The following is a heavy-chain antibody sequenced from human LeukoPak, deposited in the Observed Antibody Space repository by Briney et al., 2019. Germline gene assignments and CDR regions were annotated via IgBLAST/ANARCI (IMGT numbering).Heavy chain of an antibody. Sequence: SVKVSCKASGGTFSSYAISWVRQAPGQGLEWMGGIIPIFGTANYAQKFQGRVTITADESTSTAYMELSSLRSEDTAVYYCARGLAAAGTSFDYWGQGTLVTVSS. CDR2: IIPIFGTA. V-gene: IGHV1-69*13. CDR3: ARGLAAAGTSFDY. CDR1: GGTFSSYA. D-gene: IGHD6-13*01. J-gene: IGHJ4*02.